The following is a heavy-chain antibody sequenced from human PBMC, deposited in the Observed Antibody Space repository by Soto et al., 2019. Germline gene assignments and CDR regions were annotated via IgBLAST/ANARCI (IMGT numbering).Heavy chain of an antibody. CDR2: ISSSSSTI. J-gene: IGHJ6*03. Sequence: GGSLRLSCAASGFTFSSYSMNWVRQAPGKGLEWVSYISSSSSTIYYADSVKGRFTISRDNAKNSLYLQMNSLRAEDTAVYYCARDNRYYGSGSSTYYYYYMDVWGKGTTVTVSS. V-gene: IGHV3-48*01. CDR1: GFTFSSYS. CDR3: ARDNRYYGSGSSTYYYYYMDV. D-gene: IGHD3-10*01.